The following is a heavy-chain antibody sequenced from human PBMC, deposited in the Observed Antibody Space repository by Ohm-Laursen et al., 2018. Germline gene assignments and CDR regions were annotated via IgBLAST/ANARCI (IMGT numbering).Heavy chain of an antibody. CDR1: GFSVSSYD. J-gene: IGHJ4*02. CDR3: AKGGGDSSGSAYYFDY. D-gene: IGHD3-22*01. CDR2: ISYDGSNK. Sequence: SLRLSCAASGFSVSSYDMNWVRQAPGKGLEWVAVISYDGSNKYYADSVKGRFTISRDNSKNTLYLQMNSLRAEDTAVYYCAKGGGDSSGSAYYFDYWGQETLVTVSS. V-gene: IGHV3-30*18.